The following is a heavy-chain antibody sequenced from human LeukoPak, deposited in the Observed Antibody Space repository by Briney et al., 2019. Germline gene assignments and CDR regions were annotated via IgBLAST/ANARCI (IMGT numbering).Heavy chain of an antibody. CDR1: GFTVSSNY. J-gene: IGHJ3*02. CDR3: ARRDYGDYHDAFDI. V-gene: IGHV3-66*01. CDR2: TYSGGST. D-gene: IGHD4-17*01. Sequence: GGSLRLSCAASGFTVSSNYMSWVRQAPGKGLEWVSVTYSGGSTYYADSVKGRFTISRDNSKNTLYLQMNSLRAEDTAVYYCARRDYGDYHDAFDIWGQGTMATVSS.